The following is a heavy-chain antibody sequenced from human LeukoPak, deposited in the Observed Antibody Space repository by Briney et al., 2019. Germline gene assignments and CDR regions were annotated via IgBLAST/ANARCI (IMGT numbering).Heavy chain of an antibody. CDR1: GFTFSSYN. CDR3: TRGSNRDDSSDFDC. J-gene: IGHJ4*02. Sequence: GGSLRLSCAASGFTFSSYNMNWVRQAPGKGLEWVGRIRSNAYGGATESAAPVTGGFTISRDDSENTMYLQMNSLKIEDTAVYYCTRGSNRDDSSDFDCWGQGTLVTVSS. D-gene: IGHD3-22*01. V-gene: IGHV3-15*07. CDR2: IRSNAYGGAT.